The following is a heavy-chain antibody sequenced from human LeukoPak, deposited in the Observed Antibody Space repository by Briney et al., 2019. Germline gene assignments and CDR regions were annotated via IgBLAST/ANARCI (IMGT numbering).Heavy chain of an antibody. V-gene: IGHV4-34*01. CDR3: ATQGYGSGTYLDY. D-gene: IGHD3-10*01. J-gene: IGHJ4*02. Sequence: SETLSHTCAVYGGSFSGYYWSWIRQPPGKGLEWIGEINHSGSTNYNPSLKSRVTISVDTSKNQFSLKLSSVTAADTAVYYCATQGYGSGTYLDYWGQGTLVTVSS. CDR2: INHSGST. CDR1: GGSFSGYY.